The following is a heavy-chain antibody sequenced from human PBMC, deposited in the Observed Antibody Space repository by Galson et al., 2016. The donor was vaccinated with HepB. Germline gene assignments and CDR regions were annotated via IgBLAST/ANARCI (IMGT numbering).Heavy chain of an antibody. CDR1: GFTVSDNY. CDR3: AKSGGSGTHFYDS. Sequence: SLRLSCAASGFTVSDNYMSWVRQAPGKGLEWVSTIGATSGNTYYTDSVKGRFTISRDNSKNTLDLLMINLRAEETALYYCAKSGGSGTHFYDSWGPGTLVTVSS. V-gene: IGHV3-23*01. J-gene: IGHJ4*02. CDR2: IGATSGNT. D-gene: IGHD2-15*01.